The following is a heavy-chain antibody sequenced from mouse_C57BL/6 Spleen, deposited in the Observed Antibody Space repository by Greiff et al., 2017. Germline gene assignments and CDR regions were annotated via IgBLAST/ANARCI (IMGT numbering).Heavy chain of an antibody. CDR2: ISSGSSTI. V-gene: IGHV5-17*01. CDR3: AMQGNYYAMDY. Sequence: EVLLVESGGGLVKPGGSLKLSCAASGFTFSDYGMHWVRQAPEKGLEWVAYISSGSSTIYYADTVKGRFTISRDNAKNTLFLQMTSLRSEDTAMFYCAMQGNYYAMDYWGQGTSVTVSS. CDR1: GFTFSDYG. J-gene: IGHJ4*01. D-gene: IGHD2-1*01.